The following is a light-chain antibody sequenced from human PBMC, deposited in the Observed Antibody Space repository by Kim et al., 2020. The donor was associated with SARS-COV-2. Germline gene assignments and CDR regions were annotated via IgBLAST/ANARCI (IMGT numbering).Light chain of an antibody. CDR1: HTLSSY. J-gene: IGKJ1*01. V-gene: IGKV1-39*01. Sequence: ASVGDRVTIPCRASHTLSSYLSWSPRKPGKAPKLLIYAASNLQSGVPSRFSGCGSGTDFTLTINSLQPEDFATYFCQQTYSTPRTFGQGTKVDIK. CDR3: QQTYSTPRT. CDR2: AAS.